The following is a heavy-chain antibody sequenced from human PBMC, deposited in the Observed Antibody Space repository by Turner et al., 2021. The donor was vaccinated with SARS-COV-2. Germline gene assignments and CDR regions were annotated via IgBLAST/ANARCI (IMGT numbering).Heavy chain of an antibody. J-gene: IGHJ5*02. CDR3: ATAPGMTTTGWFDP. CDR1: GYTLIELS. CDR2: FDPEDGET. D-gene: IGHD4-4*01. Sequence: QVQLVQSGSEVKKPGASVKVSCKVSGYTLIELSMHWVRQAPGKGLEWMGGFDPEDGETIYAQKFQGRVTMTEDTSTDTAYMELSSLRSDDTAVYYCATAPGMTTTGWFDPWGQGTLVTVSS. V-gene: IGHV1-24*01.